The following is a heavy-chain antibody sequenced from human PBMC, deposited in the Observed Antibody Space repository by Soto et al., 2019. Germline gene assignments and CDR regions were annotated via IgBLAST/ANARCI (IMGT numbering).Heavy chain of an antibody. J-gene: IGHJ4*02. CDR2: IFYSGST. V-gene: IGHV4-39*07. Sequence: SETLSLTCTVSGGSISSTIYYWGWIRQPPGKELEWIGNIFYSGSTYYNPSLKSRVTISVDRSKNQFSLKLSSVTAADTAVYYCAAGGGLPRYYWGQGTLVTVSS. CDR3: AAGGGLPRYY. CDR1: GGSISSTIYY. D-gene: IGHD5-12*01.